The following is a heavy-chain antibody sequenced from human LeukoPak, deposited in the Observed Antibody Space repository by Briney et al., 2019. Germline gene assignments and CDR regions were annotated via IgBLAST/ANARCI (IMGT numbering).Heavy chain of an antibody. CDR1: GFTFSSYE. CDR3: ARVYYDILPGYPYFDY. V-gene: IGHV3-48*03. CDR2: ISSSGSTI. D-gene: IGHD3-9*01. J-gene: IGHJ4*02. Sequence: PGGSLRLSCAASGFTFSSYEMNWVRQAPGKGLEWVSYISSSGSTIYYADSVKGRFTISRDNAKNSLYLQMNSLRAEDTAVYYCARVYYDILPGYPYFDYWGQGTLVTVSS.